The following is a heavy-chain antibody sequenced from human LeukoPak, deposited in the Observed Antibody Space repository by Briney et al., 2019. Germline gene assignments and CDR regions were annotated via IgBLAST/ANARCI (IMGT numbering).Heavy chain of an antibody. V-gene: IGHV4-39*01. CDR2: IYYSGST. Sequence: PSETLSLTCTVSGGSISSSSYYWGWIRQPPGKGLEWIGSIYYSGSTYYNPSLKSRVTISVDTSKNQFSLKLSSVTAADTAVYYCARHYRYSSSRYLDYWGQGTLVTVSS. CDR1: GGSISSSSYY. J-gene: IGHJ4*02. D-gene: IGHD6-13*01. CDR3: ARHYRYSSSRYLDY.